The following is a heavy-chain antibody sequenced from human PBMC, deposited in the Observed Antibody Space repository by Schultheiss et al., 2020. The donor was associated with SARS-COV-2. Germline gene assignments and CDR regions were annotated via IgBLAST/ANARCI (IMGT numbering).Heavy chain of an antibody. D-gene: IGHD5-12*01. CDR1: GGTFSSYT. J-gene: IGHJ5*02. V-gene: IGHV1-69*08. CDR2: IIPIFGTA. Sequence: SVKVSCKASGGTFSSYTISWVRQAPGQGLEWMGRIIPIFGTANYAQKFQGRVTMTEDTSTDTAYMELSSLRSDDTAVYYCARDPLGDGHDWQFDPWGQGTLVTVSS. CDR3: ARDPLGDGHDWQFDP.